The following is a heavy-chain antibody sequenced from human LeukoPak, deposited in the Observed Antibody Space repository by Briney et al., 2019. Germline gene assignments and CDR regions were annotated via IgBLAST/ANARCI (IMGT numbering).Heavy chain of an antibody. CDR1: GGTFSSYA. CDR3: ARDIQPGFYFDY. Sequence: ASVKVSCKASGGTFSSYAISWVRQAPGQGLEWMGGIIPIFGTANYAQKFQGRGTITADESTSTAYMELSSLRSEDTAVYYCARDIQPGFYFDYWGQGTLVTVSS. D-gene: IGHD5-18*01. J-gene: IGHJ4*02. CDR2: IIPIFGTA. V-gene: IGHV1-69*13.